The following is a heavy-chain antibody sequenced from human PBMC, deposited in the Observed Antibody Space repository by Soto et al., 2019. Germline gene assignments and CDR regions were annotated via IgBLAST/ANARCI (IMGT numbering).Heavy chain of an antibody. CDR2: MNPNSGNT. V-gene: IGHV1-8*01. CDR1: GDTFTSYY. J-gene: IGHJ3*02. Sequence: ASVKVSCKASGDTFTSYYINWVRQATGQGLEWMGWMNPNSGNTGYAQKFQGRVTMTRNTSISTAYMELSSLRSEDTAVYYCARGRRYFDWLLSQDAFDIWGQGTMVTVS. CDR3: ARGRRYFDWLLSQDAFDI. D-gene: IGHD3-9*01.